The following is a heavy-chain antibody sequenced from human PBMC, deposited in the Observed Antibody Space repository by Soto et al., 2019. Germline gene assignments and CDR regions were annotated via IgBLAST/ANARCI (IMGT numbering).Heavy chain of an antibody. D-gene: IGHD1-26*01. CDR2: IIPILGIA. Sequence: SVKVSCKASGGTFSSYTISWVRQAPGQGLEWMGRIIPILGIANYAQKFQGRVTITADKSTSTAYMELSSLRSEDTAVYYCAVGAATRIGAFDIWGQGTMVTVSS. V-gene: IGHV1-69*02. CDR3: AVGAATRIGAFDI. J-gene: IGHJ3*02. CDR1: GGTFSSYT.